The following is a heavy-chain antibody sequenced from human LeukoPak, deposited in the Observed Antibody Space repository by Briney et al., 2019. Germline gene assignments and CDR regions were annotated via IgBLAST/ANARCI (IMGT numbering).Heavy chain of an antibody. D-gene: IGHD3-3*01. CDR3: ARDLQGSGYSPFGY. J-gene: IGHJ4*02. Sequence: PSETLSLTCTVSGGSISSYYWSWIRQPPGKGLEWIGYIYYSGSTNYNPSLKSRVTISVDTSKNQFSLKLSSVTAADTAVYYCARDLQGSGYSPFGYWGQGTLVTVSS. CDR1: GGSISSYY. CDR2: IYYSGST. V-gene: IGHV4-59*01.